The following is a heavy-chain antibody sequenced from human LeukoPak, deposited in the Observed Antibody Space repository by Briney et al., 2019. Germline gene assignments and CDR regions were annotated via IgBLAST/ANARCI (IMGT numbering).Heavy chain of an antibody. J-gene: IGHJ4*02. V-gene: IGHV3-21*04. CDR1: GFTFSRYS. CDR3: AKSGLNRFDY. Sequence: GGSLRLSCAASGFTFSRYSMNWVRQAPGKGLEWVSSISSGSSYIYYADSMKGRFTISRDNAKNLLYLQMNSLRAEDTAVYYCAKSGLNRFDYWGQGTLVTVSS. CDR2: ISSGSSYI. D-gene: IGHD2-15*01.